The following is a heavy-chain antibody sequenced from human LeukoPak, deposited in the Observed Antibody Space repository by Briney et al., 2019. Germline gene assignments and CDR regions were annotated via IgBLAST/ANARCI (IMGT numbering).Heavy chain of an antibody. CDR3: AREPYYYDSSGYTDAFDI. CDR1: GGTFSSYA. V-gene: IGHV1-69*04. Sequence: SVKVSCKASGGTFSSYAISWVRQAPGQGLEWMGRIIPILGIANYAQNFQGRVTITADKSTSTAYMELSSLRAEDTAVYYCAREPYYYDSSGYTDAFDIWGQGTMVTVSS. J-gene: IGHJ3*02. D-gene: IGHD3-22*01. CDR2: IIPILGIA.